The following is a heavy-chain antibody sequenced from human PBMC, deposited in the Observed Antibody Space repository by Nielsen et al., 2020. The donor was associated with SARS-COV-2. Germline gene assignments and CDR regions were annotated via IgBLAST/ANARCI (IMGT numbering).Heavy chain of an antibody. D-gene: IGHD4-17*01. V-gene: IGHV6-1*01. Sequence: WIRQSPSRGLEWLGRTYYRSKWYNDYAVSVKSRITINPDTSKNQFSLHLNSVTPEDTAVYYCARARGAYGGYYYYYFYTDVWGKGTTVTVSS. J-gene: IGHJ6*03. CDR3: ARARGAYGGYYYYYFYTDV. CDR2: TYYRSKWYN.